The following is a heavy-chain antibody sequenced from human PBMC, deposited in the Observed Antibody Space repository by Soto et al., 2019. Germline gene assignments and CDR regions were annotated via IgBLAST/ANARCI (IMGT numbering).Heavy chain of an antibody. CDR2: ISGSGGST. CDR1: GFTFSSYA. J-gene: IGHJ4*02. CDR3: AKPYRRLVNGDY. V-gene: IGHV3-23*01. Sequence: EVQLLESGGGLVQPGGSLRLSCAASGFTFSSYAMSCVRQAPGKGLGWVSDISGSGGSTYYADSVKGRFTISRDNSKNTLYLQMNSLRAEDTAVYYCAKPYRRLVNGDYWGQGTLVTVSS. D-gene: IGHD3-16*02.